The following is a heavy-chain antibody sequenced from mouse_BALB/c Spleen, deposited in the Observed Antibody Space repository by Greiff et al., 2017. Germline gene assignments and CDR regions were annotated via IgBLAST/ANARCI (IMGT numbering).Heavy chain of an antibody. Sequence: EVKLMESGGGLVKPGGSLKLSCAASGFTFSDYYMYWVRQTPEKRLEWVATISDGGSYTYYPDSVKGRFTISRDNAKNNLYLQMSSLKSEDTAMYYCARDAITTVVATDWYFDVWGAGTTVTVSS. CDR2: ISDGGSYT. J-gene: IGHJ1*01. CDR3: ARDAITTVVATDWYFDV. V-gene: IGHV5-4*02. CDR1: GFTFSDYY. D-gene: IGHD1-1*01.